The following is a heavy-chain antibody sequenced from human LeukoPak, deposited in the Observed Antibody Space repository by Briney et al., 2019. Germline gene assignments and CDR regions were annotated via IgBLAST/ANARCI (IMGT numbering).Heavy chain of an antibody. V-gene: IGHV1-2*02. J-gene: IGHJ4*02. CDR1: GYTFTTYY. D-gene: IGHD3-22*01. CDR2: INPDSGGT. Sequence: ASVKVSCKTSGYTFTTYYVHWVRQAPGEGLEWMGWINPDSGGTGSAQKFQGRVTMTRDTSIGTAYMELGSLRSDDTAVYYCAVTYYYDSSGEDWGQGTLVTVSS. CDR3: AVTYYYDSSGED.